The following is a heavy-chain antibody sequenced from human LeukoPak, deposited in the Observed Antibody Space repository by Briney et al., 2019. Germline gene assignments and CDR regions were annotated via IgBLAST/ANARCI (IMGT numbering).Heavy chain of an antibody. CDR3: ARDRVVAAPGGSDY. CDR1: GGSISSYY. D-gene: IGHD2-15*01. Sequence: ETLSLTCTVSGGSISSYYWSWIRQPPGKGLEWVSSISSSSSYIYYADSVKGRFTISRDNAKNSLYLQMNSLRAEDTAVYYCARDRVVAAPGGSDYWGQGTLVTVSS. CDR2: ISSSSSYI. V-gene: IGHV3-21*01. J-gene: IGHJ4*02.